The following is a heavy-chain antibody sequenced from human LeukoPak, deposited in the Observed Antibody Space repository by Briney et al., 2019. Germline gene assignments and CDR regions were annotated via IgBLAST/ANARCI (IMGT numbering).Heavy chain of an antibody. D-gene: IGHD2-15*01. CDR1: GFTFSSYG. J-gene: IGHJ4*02. CDR2: ISYDGSNK. Sequence: GGSLRLSCAASGFTFSSYGMHWVRQAPGKGLEWVAVISYDGSNKYYADSVKGRFTTSRDNSKNTLYLQMNSLRAEDTAVYYCAKVASGGSCYDYWGQGTLVTVSS. CDR3: AKVASGGSCYDY. V-gene: IGHV3-30*18.